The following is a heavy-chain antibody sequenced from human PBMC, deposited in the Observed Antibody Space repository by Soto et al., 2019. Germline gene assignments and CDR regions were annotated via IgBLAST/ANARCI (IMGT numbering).Heavy chain of an antibody. J-gene: IGHJ6*02. Sequence: GGSLRLSCAASGFTFSSYWMSWVRQAPGRGLEWVANIKQDGSEKYYVDSVKGRFTISRDNAKNSLYLQMNNMRAEDTAVYYCARIGQWVGVVPAAPSSSYYYYGMDVWGQGTTVTVSS. V-gene: IGHV3-7*01. CDR3: ARIGQWVGVVPAAPSSSYYYYGMDV. D-gene: IGHD2-2*01. CDR1: GFTFSSYW. CDR2: IKQDGSEK.